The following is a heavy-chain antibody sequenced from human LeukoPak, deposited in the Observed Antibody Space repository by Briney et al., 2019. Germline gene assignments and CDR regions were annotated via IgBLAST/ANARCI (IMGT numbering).Heavy chain of an antibody. CDR1: GGSISGYK. CDR3: ARFWSGFDY. V-gene: IGHV4-59*01. CDR2: IYDTGST. Sequence: SETLSLTCSVSGGSISGYKWTWIRQPPGTGPEWIGYIYDTGSTNYHSSLRSRVSISVDTSRNQFSLKLHSVTAADTAVYYCARFWSGFDYWGQGALVTVSS. J-gene: IGHJ4*02. D-gene: IGHD3-3*01.